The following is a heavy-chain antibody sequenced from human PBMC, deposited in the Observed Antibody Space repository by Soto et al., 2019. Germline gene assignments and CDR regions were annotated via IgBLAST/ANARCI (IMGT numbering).Heavy chain of an antibody. J-gene: IGHJ6*02. V-gene: IGHV3-33*01. CDR3: ARYNGGYVNCFDV. Sequence: GGSLRLSCAASGFTFGSYGMHWVRQAPGKGLEWVTVIWYDGSKTYYADSVKGRFTISRDNSKNTVFLQMNSLRAEDTALYYCARYNGGYVNCFDVWGQGTTVTVSS. D-gene: IGHD5-12*01. CDR1: GFTFGSYG. CDR2: IWYDGSKT.